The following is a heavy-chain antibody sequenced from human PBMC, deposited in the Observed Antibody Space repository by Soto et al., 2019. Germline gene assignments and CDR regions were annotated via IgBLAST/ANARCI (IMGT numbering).Heavy chain of an antibody. Sequence: QVQLKQWGAGLLRPSETLSLTCGVYGGFFSGYYWSWIRQPPGKGLEWIGEINHDGSTNYNPSLKSRVTISIDTSKKQISLKLTSVTAADTAVYFCARDYGAQYYFDYWGQGTLVTVSS. J-gene: IGHJ4*02. V-gene: IGHV4-34*01. CDR1: GGFFSGYY. CDR3: ARDYGAQYYFDY. CDR2: INHDGST. D-gene: IGHD4-17*01.